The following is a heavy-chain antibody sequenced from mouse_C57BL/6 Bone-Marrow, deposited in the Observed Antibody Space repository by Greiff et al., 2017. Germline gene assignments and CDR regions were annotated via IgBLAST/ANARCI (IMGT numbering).Heavy chain of an antibody. CDR2: INPGSGGT. CDR3: ARGCWFAY. J-gene: IGHJ3*01. V-gene: IGHV1-54*01. CDR1: GYAFTNYL. Sequence: VQLQQSGAELVRPGTSVKVSCKASGYAFTNYLIEWVKQRPGQGLEWIGVINPGSGGTNYNEKFKGKATLTADKSSSTAYMQLSSLTSEDSAVYFCARGCWFAYWGQGTLVTVSA.